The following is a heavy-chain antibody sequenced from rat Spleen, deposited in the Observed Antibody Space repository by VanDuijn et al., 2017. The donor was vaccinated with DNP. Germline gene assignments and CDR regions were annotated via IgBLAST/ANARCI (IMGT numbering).Heavy chain of an antibody. Sequence: EVQLVESGGGLVQPGRSLKLSCAASGFTFSNYDMAWVRQAPTKGLEWVASITDTGDGTYYSDSVKGRFSISRDNAKSTLYLQVNSLRSEDTATYYCVKDLRGGSAFDYWGQGVMVTVSS. CDR1: GFTFSNYD. V-gene: IGHV5-20*01. D-gene: IGHD1-11*01. CDR3: VKDLRGGSAFDY. CDR2: ITDTGDGT. J-gene: IGHJ2*01.